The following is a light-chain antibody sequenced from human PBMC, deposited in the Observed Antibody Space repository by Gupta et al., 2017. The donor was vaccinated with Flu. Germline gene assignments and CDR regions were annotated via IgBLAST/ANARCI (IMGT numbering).Light chain of an antibody. Sequence: DIQMTQSPSTLSASVGDTVTITCRANQSITNWLAWYQQKPGKAPKLLIYKASTLESGVPPRFSGRGAATEFTLTISSLQPDDFASYYCQQYNSYPYTLGQGTKVEI. CDR2: KAS. J-gene: IGKJ2*01. V-gene: IGKV1-5*03. CDR3: QQYNSYPYT. CDR1: QSITNW.